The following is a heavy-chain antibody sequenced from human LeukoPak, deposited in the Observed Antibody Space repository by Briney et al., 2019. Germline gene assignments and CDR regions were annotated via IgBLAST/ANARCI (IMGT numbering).Heavy chain of an antibody. CDR3: ARIFTYYYGSGSPYNWFDP. CDR1: GFTFSSYG. Sequence: PGGSLRLSCAASGFTFSSYGMSWVRQAPGKGLEWVSAISGSGGSTYYADSVKGRFTISRDNSKNTLYLQMNSLRAEDTAVYYCARIFTYYYGSGSPYNWFDPWGQGTLVTVSS. V-gene: IGHV3-23*01. J-gene: IGHJ5*02. CDR2: ISGSGGST. D-gene: IGHD3-10*01.